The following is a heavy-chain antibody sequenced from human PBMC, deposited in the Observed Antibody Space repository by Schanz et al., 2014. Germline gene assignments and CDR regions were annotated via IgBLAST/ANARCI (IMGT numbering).Heavy chain of an antibody. Sequence: EVQLVESGGGLVQPGGSLRLSCAASGFTFSNYAMHWVRQAPGKGLEYVSAISANGGSTYHAPSVQGRFTMSRDNSKNTLYLQMGSLRAEDMAVYYCAKDRGGDYEVSYYYGMDVWGQGTTVTVSS. CDR3: AKDRGGDYEVSYYYGMDV. CDR1: GFTFSNYA. CDR2: ISANGGST. J-gene: IGHJ6*02. V-gene: IGHV3-64*01. D-gene: IGHD4-17*01.